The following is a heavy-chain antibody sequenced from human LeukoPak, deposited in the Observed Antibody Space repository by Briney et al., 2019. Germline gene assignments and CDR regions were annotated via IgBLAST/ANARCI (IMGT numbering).Heavy chain of an antibody. J-gene: IGHJ6*03. CDR2: ISWDGGGT. Sequence: GGSLRLSCAASGFTFDDYAMHWVRQAPGKGLEWVSLISWDGGGTYYADTVKGRFTISRDNSKSSLYLQMNSLSAGDTAVYYCARDRCSGGGCYFYYMDVWGKGTTVAISS. V-gene: IGHV3-43D*03. D-gene: IGHD2-15*01. CDR3: ARDRCSGGGCYFYYMDV. CDR1: GFTFDDYA.